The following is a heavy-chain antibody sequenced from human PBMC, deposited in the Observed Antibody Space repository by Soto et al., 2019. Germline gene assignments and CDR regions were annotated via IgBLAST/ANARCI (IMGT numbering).Heavy chain of an antibody. D-gene: IGHD3-10*01. CDR2: ISDYNVNT. CDR3: ASQDQYYYGSGSYHPFDP. CDR1: GYTFTSYG. Sequence: GASVKVSCKASGYTFTSYGISWVRQAPGQGLEWMGWISDYNVNTNYAQKLQGRVTMTTDTSTSTAYMELRSLRSDDTAVYYCASQDQYYYGSGSYHPFDPWGQGTLVTVSS. J-gene: IGHJ5*02. V-gene: IGHV1-18*01.